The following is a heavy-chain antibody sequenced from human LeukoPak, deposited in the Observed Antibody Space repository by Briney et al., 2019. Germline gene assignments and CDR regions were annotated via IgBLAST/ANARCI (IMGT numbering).Heavy chain of an antibody. J-gene: IGHJ1*01. CDR3: TRPDSTGFYTD. V-gene: IGHV5-51*01. Sequence: GESLKISCKGSGYIFTNYWIAWGRQMPGKGLEWMAIVYPRDSDTRYSPAFQGQVTVSADKSISTAYLQWRSLKASDTAMYYCTRPDSTGFYTDWGQGTLVTVSS. D-gene: IGHD3-22*01. CDR1: GYIFTNYW. CDR2: VYPRDSDT.